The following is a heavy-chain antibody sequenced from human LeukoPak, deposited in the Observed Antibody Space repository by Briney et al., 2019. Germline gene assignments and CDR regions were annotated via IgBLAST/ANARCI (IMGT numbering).Heavy chain of an antibody. D-gene: IGHD5-18*01. CDR3: ARTPPMVTLYYFDY. CDR2: IYYSGST. Sequence: SETLSLTCTVSGGSISSGGYYWSWIRQHPGKGLEWIGYIYYSGSTYYNPSLKSRVTISVDTSKNQFSLKLSSVTAADTAVYYCARTPPMVTLYYFDYWAREPWSPSPQ. J-gene: IGHJ4*02. V-gene: IGHV4-31*03. CDR1: GGSISSGGYY.